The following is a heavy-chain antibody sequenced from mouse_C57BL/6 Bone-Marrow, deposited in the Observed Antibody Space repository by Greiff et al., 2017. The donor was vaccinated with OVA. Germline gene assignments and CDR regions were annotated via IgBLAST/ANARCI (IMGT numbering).Heavy chain of an antibody. Sequence: VQLQQSGPELVKPGASVKISCKASGYSFTGYYLNWVKQSPEKSLEWIGEINPSTGGTTYNQKFKAKATLTVDKSSSTAYMQLKSLTSEDSAVYYCARGGRSPFAYWGRGTLVTVSA. CDR2: INPSTGGT. V-gene: IGHV1-42*01. D-gene: IGHD1-1*02. J-gene: IGHJ3*01. CDR1: GYSFTGYY. CDR3: ARGGRSPFAY.